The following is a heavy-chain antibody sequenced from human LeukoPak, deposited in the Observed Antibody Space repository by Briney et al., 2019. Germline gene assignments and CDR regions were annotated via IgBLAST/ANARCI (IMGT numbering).Heavy chain of an antibody. CDR1: VFTFSSYG. D-gene: IGHD3-10*01. CDR3: AKVGGSGTYLFDY. Sequence: QPAGSLRLSCAASVFTFSSYGMHWVRQAPGKGLEWVAFIRYDGSNRYYTDSVKGRFTISRDNSKNTLYLQMNSLRPEDTAVYYCAKVGGSGTYLFDYWGQGTLVTVSS. CDR2: IRYDGSNR. J-gene: IGHJ4*02. V-gene: IGHV3-30*02.